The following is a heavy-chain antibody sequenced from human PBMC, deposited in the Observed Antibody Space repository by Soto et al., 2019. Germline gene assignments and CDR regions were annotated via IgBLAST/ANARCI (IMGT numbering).Heavy chain of an antibody. CDR2: IYYSGTT. CDR1: GGAVSCSTYY. J-gene: IGHJ4*02. CDR3: NMVVVTTTGYYFDY. V-gene: IGHV4-39*01. Sequence: SDILFITWSASGGAVSCSTYYWRWIRQSPGKGLEWIGSIYYSGTTYYNPSLKRRVTISVDTSKHQFSLKLSSVTAADTAVYHCNMVVVTTTGYYFDYWGQATLVTVS. D-gene: IGHD2-15*01.